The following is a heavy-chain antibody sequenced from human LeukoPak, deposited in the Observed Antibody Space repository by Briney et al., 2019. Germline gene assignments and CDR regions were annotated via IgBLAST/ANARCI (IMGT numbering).Heavy chain of an antibody. CDR3: ARDRGYYDSGRYVPLDY. CDR2: ISSSSSSI. Sequence: PGGSLRLSCAASGFTFISYSMKWVRQAPGKGPEWVSSISSSSSSIYYADSVKGRFTISRDNAKNSLYLQMNSLRAEDTAMYYCARDRGYYDSGRYVPLDYWGQGTLVTVSS. CDR1: GFTFISYS. J-gene: IGHJ4*02. D-gene: IGHD3-10*01. V-gene: IGHV3-21*01.